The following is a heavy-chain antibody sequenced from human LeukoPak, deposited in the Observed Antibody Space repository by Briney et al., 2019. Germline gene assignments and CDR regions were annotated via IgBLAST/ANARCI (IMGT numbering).Heavy chain of an antibody. D-gene: IGHD6-13*01. CDR2: IYYSGST. CDR1: GGSVSSGSYY. CDR3: ARVPIPPYSSSWYQPFDY. V-gene: IGHV4-61*01. Sequence: SETLSLTCTVSGGSVSSGSYYWSWIRQPPGKGLEWIGYIYYSGSTNYNPSLKSRVTISVDTSKNQFSLKLSSVTAADTAVYFCARVPIPPYSSSWYQPFDYWAQGTLVTVSS. J-gene: IGHJ4*02.